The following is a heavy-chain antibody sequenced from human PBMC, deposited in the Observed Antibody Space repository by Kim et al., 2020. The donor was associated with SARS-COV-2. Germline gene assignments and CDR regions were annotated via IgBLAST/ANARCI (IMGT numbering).Heavy chain of an antibody. J-gene: IGHJ4*02. V-gene: IGHV4-34*01. CDR3: ARLRQAGATVVLDY. CDR2: INHSGST. CDR1: GGSFSGYY. D-gene: IGHD1-26*01. Sequence: SETLSLTCAVYGGSFSGYYWSWIRQPPGKGLEWIGEINHSGSTNYNPSLKSRVTISVDTSKNQFSLKLSSVTAADTAVYYCARLRQAGATVVLDYWGQGTLVTVSS.